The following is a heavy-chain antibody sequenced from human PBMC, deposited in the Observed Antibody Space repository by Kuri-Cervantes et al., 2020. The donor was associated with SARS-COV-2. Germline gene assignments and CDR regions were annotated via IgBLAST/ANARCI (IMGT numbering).Heavy chain of an antibody. D-gene: IGHD6-19*01. J-gene: IGHJ4*02. Sequence: SVKVSCKASGGTFSSYAISWVRQAPGQGLEWMGGLIPIFGTANYAQMSQGRVTIIADESTSTAYMELSSLRSEDTAVYYCAREAGALDYWGQGTLVTVSS. CDR1: GGTFSSYA. CDR3: AREAGALDY. CDR2: LIPIFGTA. V-gene: IGHV1-69*13.